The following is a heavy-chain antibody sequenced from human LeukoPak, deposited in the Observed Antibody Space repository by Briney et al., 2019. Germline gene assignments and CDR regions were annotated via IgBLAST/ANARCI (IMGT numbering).Heavy chain of an antibody. CDR3: AKGRSGIVATIFDY. J-gene: IGHJ4*02. Sequence: GRSLRLSCAASGFTFSSYGMHRVRQAPGKGLERVAVISYDGSNKYYADSVKGRFTISRDNSKNTLYLQMNSLRAEDTAVYYCAKGRSGIVATIFDYWGQGTLVTVSS. CDR1: GFTFSSYG. D-gene: IGHD5-12*01. V-gene: IGHV3-30*18. CDR2: ISYDGSNK.